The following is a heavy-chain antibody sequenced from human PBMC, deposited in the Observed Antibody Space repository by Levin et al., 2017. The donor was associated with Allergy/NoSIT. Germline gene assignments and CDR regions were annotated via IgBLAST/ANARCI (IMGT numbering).Heavy chain of an antibody. CDR2: IDPSDSYT. V-gene: IGHV5-10-1*01. D-gene: IGHD2-15*01. CDR1: GYNFTSFW. CDR3: ANTPDCGGGSCYSDRWFDP. J-gene: IGHJ5*02. Sequence: SGESLKISCQTYGYNFTSFWISWVRQMPGKGLEWMGRIDPSDSYTTYSPSFQGHVSISVDKSIRTVYLQWGSLEASDTAIYYCANTPDCGGGSCYSDRWFDPWGQGTLVSVSS.